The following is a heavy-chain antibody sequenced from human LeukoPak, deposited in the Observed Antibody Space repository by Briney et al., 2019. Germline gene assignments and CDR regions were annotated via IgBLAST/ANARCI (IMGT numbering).Heavy chain of an antibody. CDR3: ARGLEQPDYYYYMDV. CDR2: IYYSGST. J-gene: IGHJ6*03. V-gene: IGHV4-59*01. CDR1: GGSISSYY. D-gene: IGHD1/OR15-1a*01. Sequence: SETLSLTCTVSGGSISSYYWSWIRQPSGKGLEWIGYIYYSGSTNYNPSLKSRVTISVDTSKNQFSLKLSSVTAADTAVYYCARGLEQPDYYYYMDVWGKGTTVTVSS.